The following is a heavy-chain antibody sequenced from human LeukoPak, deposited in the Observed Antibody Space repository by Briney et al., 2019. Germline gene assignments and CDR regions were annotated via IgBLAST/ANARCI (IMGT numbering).Heavy chain of an antibody. Sequence: PGRSLRLSCAASGFTFSSYGMHWVRQAPGKGLEWVAVISYDGSNKYYADSVKGRFTISRDNSKNTLYLQMNSLRAEDTAVYYCAKGDGGNPDYWGQGTLVTVSS. D-gene: IGHD4-23*01. J-gene: IGHJ4*02. CDR2: ISYDGSNK. CDR3: AKGDGGNPDY. V-gene: IGHV3-30*18. CDR1: GFTFSSYG.